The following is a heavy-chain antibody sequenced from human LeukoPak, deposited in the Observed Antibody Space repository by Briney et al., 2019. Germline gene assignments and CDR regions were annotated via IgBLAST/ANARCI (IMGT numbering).Heavy chain of an antibody. CDR1: GFTFSNYW. J-gene: IGHJ5*02. CDR3: ARQVQYRSGYFPPDP. Sequence: GGSLRLSRAASGFTFSNYWMSWVRQAPGKGLEWVANMKGDGSEKHYVDSMKGQFTISRDNAKNSLYLQMNSLTAEDTAVYYCARQVQYRSGYFPPDPWGQGTLVTVSS. V-gene: IGHV3-7*01. CDR2: MKGDGSEK. D-gene: IGHD6-19*01.